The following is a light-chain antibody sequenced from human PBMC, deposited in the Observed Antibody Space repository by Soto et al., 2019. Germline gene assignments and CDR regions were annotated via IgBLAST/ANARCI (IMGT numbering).Light chain of an antibody. CDR2: GSS. CDR1: QSVSSSY. V-gene: IGKV3-20*01. Sequence: IVLTQSPGTLSLSPGETATLSCRASQSVSSSYLAWYQQKPGQAPRLLIYGSSSRATDIPDRFIGSGSGTDFTLTISRLEPEDFAVYYCQQYCRSPQTFGQGTKVEIK. CDR3: QQYCRSPQT. J-gene: IGKJ1*01.